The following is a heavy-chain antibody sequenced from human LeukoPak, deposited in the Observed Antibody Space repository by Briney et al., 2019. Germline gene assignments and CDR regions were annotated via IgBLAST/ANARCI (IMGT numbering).Heavy chain of an antibody. CDR1: GFTFIDYD. CDR3: ARGGIQVSGIDEFDY. J-gene: IGHJ4*02. CDR2: IGIRGDT. Sequence: GGSQRLSCAASGFTFIDYDMHWVRQVIGKGLEWVSAIGIRGDTHYSGSVKGRFTISRENAESSLYLQMNSLRAEDTAVYYCARGGIQVSGIDEFDYWGQGTLVTVSS. V-gene: IGHV3-13*01. D-gene: IGHD6-19*01.